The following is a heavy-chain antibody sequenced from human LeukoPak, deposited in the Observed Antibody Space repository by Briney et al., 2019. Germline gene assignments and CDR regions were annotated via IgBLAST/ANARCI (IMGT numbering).Heavy chain of an antibody. J-gene: IGHJ4*02. CDR2: INHSGST. CDR3: ASAPGVVKVDY. CDR1: GGSFSGYY. D-gene: IGHD3-3*01. Sequence: SETLSLTCAVYGGSFSGYYWTWIRQPPGKGLEWIGEINHSGSTNYNPSLKSRVTISVDTSKNQFSLKLISVTAADTAVYYCASAPGVVKVDYWGQGTLVTVSS. V-gene: IGHV4-34*01.